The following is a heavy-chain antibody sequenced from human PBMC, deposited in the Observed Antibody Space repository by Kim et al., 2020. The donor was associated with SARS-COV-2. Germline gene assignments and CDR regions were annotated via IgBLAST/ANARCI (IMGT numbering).Heavy chain of an antibody. V-gene: IGHV4-39*01. J-gene: IGHJ6*02. CDR3: ASRGDIWVVVPAAMPEDGDYYYYYGMDV. CDR1: GGSISSSSYY. D-gene: IGHD2-2*01. CDR2: IYYSGST. Sequence: SETLSLTFTVSGGSISSSSYYWGWIRQPPGKGLEWIGSIYYSGSTYYNPSLKSRVTISVDTSKNQFSLKLSSVTAADTAVYYCASRGDIWVVVPAAMPEDGDYYYYYGMDVWGQGTTVTVSS.